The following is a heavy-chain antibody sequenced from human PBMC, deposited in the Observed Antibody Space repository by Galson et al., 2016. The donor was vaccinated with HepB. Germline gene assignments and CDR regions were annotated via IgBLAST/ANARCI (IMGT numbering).Heavy chain of an antibody. CDR1: GYTFINYW. CDR2: IYPGDSDI. V-gene: IGHV5-51*01. J-gene: IGHJ6*02. D-gene: IGHD3-10*01. Sequence: QSGAEVKKPGESLKISCKSSGYTFINYWIGWVRQMPGKGLEWMGIIYPGDSDIRYSPSFQGQVTISADKSITTAYLQWSSLKASDTAMYYCARARSSDKAGYYQVMDVWGQGTTVIVS. CDR3: ARARSSDKAGYYQVMDV.